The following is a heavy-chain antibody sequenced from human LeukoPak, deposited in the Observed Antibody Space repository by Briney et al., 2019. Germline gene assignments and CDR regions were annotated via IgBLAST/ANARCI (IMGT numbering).Heavy chain of an antibody. Sequence: SQTLSLTRTVSGGSISRGGYYWSWIRQHPGKGLEWIGYIYYSGSTYYNPSLKSRVTISVDTSKNQFSLKLSSVTAADTAVYYCARAVDCSSTSCYGLFDPWGQGTLVTVSS. CDR3: ARAVDCSSTSCYGLFDP. V-gene: IGHV4-31*03. J-gene: IGHJ5*02. CDR1: GGSISRGGYY. D-gene: IGHD2-2*01. CDR2: IYYSGST.